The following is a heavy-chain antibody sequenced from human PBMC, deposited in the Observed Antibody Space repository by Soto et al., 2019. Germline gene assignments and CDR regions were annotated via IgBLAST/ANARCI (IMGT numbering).Heavy chain of an antibody. CDR2: IKSKTDGGKT. J-gene: IGHJ4*02. CDR3: TTDPEPYHYDSSGEY. Sequence: LRLSCSASGFTFSNAWMSWVRQAPGKGLEWVGRIKSKTDGGKTDYAAPVKGRFTISRDDSKNTLYLQMNSLKTEDTAVYYCTTDPEPYHYDSSGEYWGQGKMVIVSS. CDR1: GFTFSNAW. V-gene: IGHV3-15*01. D-gene: IGHD3-22*01.